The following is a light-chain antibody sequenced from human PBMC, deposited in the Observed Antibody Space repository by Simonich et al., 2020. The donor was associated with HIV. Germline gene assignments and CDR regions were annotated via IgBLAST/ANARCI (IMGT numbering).Light chain of an antibody. CDR3: QQYYSTPLT. J-gene: IGKJ4*01. V-gene: IGKV4-1*01. CDR2: WAS. CDR1: QSVLYSPNNKNY. Sequence: EIVMTQSPDSLAVSLGERATINCKSSQSVLYSPNNKNYLAGYQQKPGQPPKLLIYWASTRESGVPDRFSGSGSGTDFTLIISSLQAEDVAVYYCQQYYSTPLTFGGGTKVEIK.